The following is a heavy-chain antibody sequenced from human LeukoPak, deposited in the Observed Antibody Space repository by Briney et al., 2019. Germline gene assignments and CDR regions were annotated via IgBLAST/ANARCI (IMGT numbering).Heavy chain of an antibody. CDR2: ITATGDTA. V-gene: IGHV3-23*01. Sequence: GGSLRLSCVASGFTFTKCAMSWIRQAPGKGLEWVALITATGDTAYYADSVKGRFTISGDNSMNTVYMQMDSLRAEDTAIYYCAGDRNSDWYSPLDYWGQGSQVTVSP. CDR1: GFTFTKCA. D-gene: IGHD6-19*01. J-gene: IGHJ4*02. CDR3: AGDRNSDWYSPLDY.